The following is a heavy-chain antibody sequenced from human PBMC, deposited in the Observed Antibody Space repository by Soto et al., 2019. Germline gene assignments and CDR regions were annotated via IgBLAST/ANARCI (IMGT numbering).Heavy chain of an antibody. Sequence: ASVKVSCKASGYTFTGYYMHWVRQAPGQGLEWMGWINPTSGGTNYAQKFQGRVTMTRDTSISTAYMELSRLRSDDTAVYYCARDFYGDYNPNWFDPWGQGTLVTVSS. CDR2: INPTSGGT. V-gene: IGHV1-2*02. D-gene: IGHD4-17*01. J-gene: IGHJ5*02. CDR3: ARDFYGDYNPNWFDP. CDR1: GYTFTGYY.